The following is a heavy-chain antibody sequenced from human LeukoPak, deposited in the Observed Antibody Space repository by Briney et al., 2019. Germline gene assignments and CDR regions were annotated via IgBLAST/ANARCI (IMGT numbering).Heavy chain of an antibody. CDR3: ARAPITMIVGIDAFDI. D-gene: IGHD3-22*01. CDR2: INPSGGST. CDR1: GYTFTSYY. Sequence: GASVKVSCKASGYTFTSYYMHWVRQAPGQGLEWMGIINPSGGSTSYAQKFQGRVTMTRDTSTSTVYMELSSLRSEDTAVYYCARAPITMIVGIDAFDIWGQGTMVTVSS. V-gene: IGHV1-46*01. J-gene: IGHJ3*02.